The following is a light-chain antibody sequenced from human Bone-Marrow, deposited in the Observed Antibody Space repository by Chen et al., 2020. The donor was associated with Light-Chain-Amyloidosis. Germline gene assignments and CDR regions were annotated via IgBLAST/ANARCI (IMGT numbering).Light chain of an antibody. Sequence: EIVLTQSPCPLSLSPGEGANLSCRASQTISSNYLTWYQQKFGQAPRLLIYGSSSRATGIPDRFTGSGSGTDFTLTINRLEPEDFAMYYCQQYGTSPLTFGGGTKVEIK. CDR1: QTISSNY. CDR2: GSS. J-gene: IGKJ4*01. CDR3: QQYGTSPLT. V-gene: IGKV3-20*01.